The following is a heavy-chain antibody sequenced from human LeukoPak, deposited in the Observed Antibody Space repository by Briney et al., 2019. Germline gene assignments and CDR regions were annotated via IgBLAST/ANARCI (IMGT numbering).Heavy chain of an antibody. CDR1: GFTFSSYA. D-gene: IGHD3-3*01. J-gene: IGHJ4*02. V-gene: IGHV3-23*01. Sequence: GGSLRLSCAASGFTFSSYAMSWVRRAPGKGLEWVSAISGSGGSTYYADSVKGRLTISRDNAKNSLYLQMNSLRAEDTAVYYCARSDFWSGYCDYWGQGTLVTVSS. CDR2: ISGSGGST. CDR3: ARSDFWSGYCDY.